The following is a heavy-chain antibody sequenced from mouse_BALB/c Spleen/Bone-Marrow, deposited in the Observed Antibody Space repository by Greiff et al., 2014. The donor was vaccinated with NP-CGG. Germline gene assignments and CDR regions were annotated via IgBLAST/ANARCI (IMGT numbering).Heavy chain of an antibody. J-gene: IGHJ4*01. Sequence: VQLKDSGGGLVQPGGSLKLSCAASGFTFSSYTMSWVRQTPEKRLEWVAYISNGGGSTSYPDTVKGRFTISRDNAKKTLYLQMSSLKSEDTAMYYCSRHVGNPYAMDYWGQGTSVTVSS. CDR1: GFTFSSYT. CDR3: SRHVGNPYAMDY. CDR2: ISNGGGST. D-gene: IGHD3-1*01. V-gene: IGHV5-12-2*01.